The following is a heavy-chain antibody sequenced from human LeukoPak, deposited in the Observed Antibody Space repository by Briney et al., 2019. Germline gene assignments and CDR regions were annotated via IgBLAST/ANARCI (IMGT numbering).Heavy chain of an antibody. CDR3: ARDRAWNYFDY. CDR2: ISNDGSRK. V-gene: IGHV3-30*03. CDR1: GFTFSSHG. D-gene: IGHD3-3*01. Sequence: GGSLRLSCAPSGFTFSSHGMHWVRQAPGKGLEWVAIISNDGSRKYYAHSVEGRFTISRDNSKNTLYLQMDSLRAEDTAVYCCARDRAWNYFDYWGQGTLVTVSS. J-gene: IGHJ4*02.